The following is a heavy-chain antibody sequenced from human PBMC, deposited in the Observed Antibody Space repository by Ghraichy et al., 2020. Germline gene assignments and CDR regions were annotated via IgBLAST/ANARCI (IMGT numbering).Heavy chain of an antibody. D-gene: IGHD3-22*01. CDR2: INQDGSEK. Sequence: GGSLRLSCAASEFTFKIYWIRWVRQAPGKGLEWVANINQDGSEKNYVDSVKGRFSISRDNAKHSLDLQMNSLRAEDSAVYYCARGGYYFDYWGQGTLVTVSS. CDR1: EFTFKIYW. CDR3: ARGGYYFDY. J-gene: IGHJ4*02. V-gene: IGHV3-7*03.